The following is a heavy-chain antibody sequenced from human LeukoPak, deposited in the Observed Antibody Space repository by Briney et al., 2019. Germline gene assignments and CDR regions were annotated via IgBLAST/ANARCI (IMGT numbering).Heavy chain of an antibody. Sequence: SETLSLTCTVSGGSISSSSYYWGWIRQPPGKGLERIGSIYYSGSTYYNPSLKSRVTISVDTSKNQFSLKLSSVTAADTAVYYCARDWWSGYFDYWGQGTLVTVSS. V-gene: IGHV4-39*07. CDR2: IYYSGST. J-gene: IGHJ4*02. D-gene: IGHD3-3*01. CDR3: ARDWWSGYFDY. CDR1: GGSISSSSYY.